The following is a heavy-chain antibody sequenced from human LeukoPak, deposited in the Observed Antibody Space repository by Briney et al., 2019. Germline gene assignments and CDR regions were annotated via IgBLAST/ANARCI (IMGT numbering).Heavy chain of an antibody. J-gene: IGHJ4*02. CDR2: INPNSGGT. CDR1: GYTFTSHD. Sequence: ASVKVSCKASGYTFTSHDINWVRQATGQGLEWMGWINPNSGGTNYAQKFQGRVTMTRDTSISTAYMELSRLRSDDTAVYYCARTPYNWNFFDYWGQGTLVTVSS. CDR3: ARTPYNWNFFDY. V-gene: IGHV1-2*02. D-gene: IGHD1-20*01.